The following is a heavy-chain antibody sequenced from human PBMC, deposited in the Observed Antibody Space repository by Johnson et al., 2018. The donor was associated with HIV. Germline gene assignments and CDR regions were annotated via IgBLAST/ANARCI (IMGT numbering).Heavy chain of an antibody. CDR1: GITFSSYG. V-gene: IGHV3-30*19. J-gene: IGHJ3*02. CDR3: ATLSLIAAPDRIDI. Sequence: QVQLVESGGGVVQPGRSLRLSCEASGITFSSYGMNWVRQAPGKGLEWVAVIWYDGSNKYYADSVKGRFTISRDNSKNTLYLQMNSLRAEDTAVYYCATLSLIAAPDRIDIWGKGAMVTVSS. D-gene: IGHD6-6*01. CDR2: IWYDGSNK.